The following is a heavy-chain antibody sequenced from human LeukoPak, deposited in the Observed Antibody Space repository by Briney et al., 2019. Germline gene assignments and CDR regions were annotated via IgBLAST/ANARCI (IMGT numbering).Heavy chain of an antibody. CDR1: GFTFSSYA. J-gene: IGHJ5*02. CDR3: ARDSAVRRGSWFDP. CDR2: ISYDGSNK. V-gene: IGHV3-30-3*01. D-gene: IGHD1-1*01. Sequence: PGGSLRLSCAASGFTFSSYAMHWVRQAPGKGLEWVAVISYDGSNKYYADSVKGRFTISRDNSKNTLYLQMNSLRAEDTAVYYCARDSAVRRGSWFDPWGQGTLVTVSS.